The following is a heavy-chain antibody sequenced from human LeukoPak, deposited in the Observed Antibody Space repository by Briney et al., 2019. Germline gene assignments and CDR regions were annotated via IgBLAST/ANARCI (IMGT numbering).Heavy chain of an antibody. Sequence: SSQTLSLTCTVSGGSISSGGYYWRWIRKHPGKGLEWIGYIYYSGSTYYNPSLKSRVTISVDTSKNQFSLKLSSVTAADTAVYYCAREPVGDYDILTGYYPPDAFDIWGQGTMVTVSS. V-gene: IGHV4-31*03. CDR3: AREPVGDYDILTGYYPPDAFDI. D-gene: IGHD3-9*01. CDR1: GGSISSGGYY. J-gene: IGHJ3*02. CDR2: IYYSGST.